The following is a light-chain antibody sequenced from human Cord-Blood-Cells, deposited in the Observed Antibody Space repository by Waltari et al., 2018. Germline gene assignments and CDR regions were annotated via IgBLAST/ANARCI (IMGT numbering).Light chain of an antibody. J-gene: IGKJ1*01. CDR3: QQYNNWPPWT. CDR2: DAS. CDR1: QSVSSN. V-gene: IGKV3-15*01. Sequence: EIAMTQSPATLSASPGERATLSCRASQSVSSNLAWYQQKPGQAPRLLIYDASTRATGIPARFSGSGSGTEFTLTISSLQSEDFAVYYCQQYNNWPPWTFGQGTKVEIK.